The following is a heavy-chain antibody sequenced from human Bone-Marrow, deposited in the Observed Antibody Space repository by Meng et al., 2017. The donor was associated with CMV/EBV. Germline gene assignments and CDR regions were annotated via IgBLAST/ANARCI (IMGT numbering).Heavy chain of an antibody. CDR3: ARVNSGSFDY. D-gene: IGHD1-26*01. V-gene: IGHV4-31*02. CDR1: GASIRSGGFS. CDR2: IYYSGST. J-gene: IGHJ4*02. Sequence: STVSGASIRSGGFSSGSIRQHPGKGLELIGYIYYSGSTYYNPSLKSRVTISVDTSKNQFSLKLSSVTAADTAVYYCARVNSGSFDYWGQGTLVTVSS.